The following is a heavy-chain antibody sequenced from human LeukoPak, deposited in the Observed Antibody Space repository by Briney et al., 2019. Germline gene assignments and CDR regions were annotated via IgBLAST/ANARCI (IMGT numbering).Heavy chain of an antibody. CDR1: GFTFSAYS. J-gene: IGHJ4*02. Sequence: GGSLRLSCASSGFTFSAYSLSWVRQAPGKGLEWVSHITRPGTTTYYAESVRGRFTISRDNAQNSLYLQMSSLRAEDTAVYYCARHVVAVGFDYWGQGTLVTVSS. CDR3: ARHVVAVGFDY. V-gene: IGHV3-48*04. D-gene: IGHD3-22*01. CDR2: ITRPGTTT.